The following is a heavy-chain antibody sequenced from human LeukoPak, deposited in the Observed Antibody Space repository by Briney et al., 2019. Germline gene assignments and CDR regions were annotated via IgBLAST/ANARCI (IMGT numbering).Heavy chain of an antibody. Sequence: ASVKVSCKVSGYTLTELSMHWVRQAPGKGLEWMGGFDPEDGETIYAQKFQGRVTMTEDTSTDTAYMELSSLRSEDTAVYYCARVYLYYDILTGYYKTEGYYYYGMDVWGQGTTVTVSS. D-gene: IGHD3-9*01. V-gene: IGHV1-24*01. CDR2: FDPEDGET. CDR1: GYTLTELS. J-gene: IGHJ6*02. CDR3: ARVYLYYDILTGYYKTEGYYYYGMDV.